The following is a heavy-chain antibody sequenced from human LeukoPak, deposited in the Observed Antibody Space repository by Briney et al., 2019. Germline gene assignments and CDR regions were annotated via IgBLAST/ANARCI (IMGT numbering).Heavy chain of an antibody. CDR3: AGLGGIYLNYWYFDL. CDR2: VYYTGST. J-gene: IGHJ2*01. V-gene: IGHV4-39*01. Sequence: SETLSLTCTVSGVSITTGTSYWGWIRQPPGKGLEWIGNVYYTGSTFYSPSLKSRVTMSVDTSKNQFSLKLSSMTAADTAVYYCAGLGGIYLNYWYFDLWGRGTLVTVSS. D-gene: IGHD2-15*01. CDR1: GVSITTGTSY.